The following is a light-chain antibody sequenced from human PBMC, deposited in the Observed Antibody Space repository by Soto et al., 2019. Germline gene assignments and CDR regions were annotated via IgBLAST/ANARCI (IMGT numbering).Light chain of an antibody. CDR2: DVS. CDR1: SSDIGAYNA. Sequence: QSALTQPASVSASPGPSITISCTGTSSDIGAYNAVSWYQLHPGKDPQLMIYDVSYRRSGISSPFSGSNSGNTASLAISGHLCVYDSDYYFASSSSARNRGFGGGTKVTV. CDR3: ASSSSARNRG. J-gene: IGLJ2*01. V-gene: IGLV2-14*01.